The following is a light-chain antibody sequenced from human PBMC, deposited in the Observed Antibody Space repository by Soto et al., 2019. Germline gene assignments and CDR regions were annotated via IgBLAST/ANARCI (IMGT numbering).Light chain of an antibody. CDR3: QQYYTTPIT. J-gene: IGKJ5*01. Sequence: DIVMTQSPDSLAVSLDERATINCKSSQSVLYSSDNKNYLAWYQQKPRQPPKLLISWASTRESGVPDRFSGSGSGTDFTLTISSLQAEDVAVYYCQQYYTTPITFGQGTRLEIK. V-gene: IGKV4-1*01. CDR2: WAS. CDR1: QSVLYSSDNKNY.